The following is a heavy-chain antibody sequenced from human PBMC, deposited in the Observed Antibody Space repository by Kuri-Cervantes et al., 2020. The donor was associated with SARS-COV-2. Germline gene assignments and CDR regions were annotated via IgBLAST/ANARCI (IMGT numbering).Heavy chain of an antibody. V-gene: IGHV3-30*19. D-gene: IGHD3-3*01. J-gene: IGHJ4*02. Sequence: GGSLRLSCAASGFTFSSYGMHWVRQAPGKGLEWVAVISYDGSNKYYADSVKGRFTISRDNSKNTLYLQMNSLRAEDTAVYYCAREIITIFGVNFDYWGQGTLVTVSS. CDR2: ISYDGSNK. CDR1: GFTFSSYG. CDR3: AREIITIFGVNFDY.